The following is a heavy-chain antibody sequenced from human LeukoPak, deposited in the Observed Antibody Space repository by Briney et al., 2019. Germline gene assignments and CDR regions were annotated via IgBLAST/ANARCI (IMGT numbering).Heavy chain of an antibody. CDR2: IYYSGST. J-gene: IGHJ4*02. CDR3: ARSVFDRAAINYIDY. CDR1: GGSISSYY. V-gene: IGHV4-59*01. D-gene: IGHD2-2*02. Sequence: SETLSLTCTVSGGSISSYYWSWIRQPPGKELEWIGYIYYSGSTNYNPSLKSRVTISVDTSKNQFSLKLSSVTAADTAVYYCARSVFDRAAINYIDYWGQGTLVTVSS.